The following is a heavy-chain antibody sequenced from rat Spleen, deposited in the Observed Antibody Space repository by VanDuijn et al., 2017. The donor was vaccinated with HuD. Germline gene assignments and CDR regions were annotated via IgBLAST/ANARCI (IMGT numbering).Heavy chain of an antibody. CDR1: GFTYSNYV. CDR2: IRTGGGNT. Sequence: EVQLVESGGGLVQPGRSLKLSCAASGFTYSNYVMAWVRQAPTKGLEWVASIRTGGGNTYYRDSVKGRFNISRDNAKNTLYLQMDSLRSEDTATYYCAKGGYNYGWFAYWGQGTLVTVSS. J-gene: IGHJ3*01. D-gene: IGHD1-4*01. V-gene: IGHV5S13*01. CDR3: AKGGYNYGWFAY.